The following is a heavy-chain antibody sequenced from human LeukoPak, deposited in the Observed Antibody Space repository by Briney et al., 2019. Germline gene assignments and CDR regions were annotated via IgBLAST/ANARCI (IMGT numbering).Heavy chain of an antibody. CDR3: AKKGDLWSGYYPFDY. Sequence: PGGSLRLSCAASGFTFSSYAMNWVRQAPGKGLEWVSGISGGGGSSYHADSMKGRFTISRDNSKNTLYLQMISLRAEDTAVYYCAKKGDLWSGYYPFDYWGQGTLVTVSS. D-gene: IGHD3-3*01. CDR2: ISGGGGSS. V-gene: IGHV3-23*01. J-gene: IGHJ4*02. CDR1: GFTFSSYA.